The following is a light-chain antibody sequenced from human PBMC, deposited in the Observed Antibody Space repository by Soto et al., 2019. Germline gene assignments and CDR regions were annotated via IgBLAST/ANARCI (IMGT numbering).Light chain of an antibody. Sequence: QSVLTQPPSASGSPGQSVTISCTGTSGDVGGYNYVSWYQQHPGKAPKLMIYGVSKRPSGVPDRFSGSKSGNTASLTVSGLQPEDEADYYCSSYAGSNKSVFGTGTRSPS. CDR2: GVS. J-gene: IGLJ1*01. CDR1: SGDVGGYNY. V-gene: IGLV2-8*01. CDR3: SSYAGSNKSV.